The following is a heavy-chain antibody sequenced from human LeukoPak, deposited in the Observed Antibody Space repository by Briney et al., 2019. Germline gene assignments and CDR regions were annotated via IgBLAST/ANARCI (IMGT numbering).Heavy chain of an antibody. CDR3: ARGHVAGSDRHWDY. J-gene: IGHJ4*02. CDR1: DFTFSRHW. D-gene: IGHD6-19*01. CDR2: IISDGSSI. V-gene: IGHV3-74*01. Sequence: GGSLRLSCATSDFTFSRHWMHWVRQAPGKGLVWVSRIISDGSSISYADSVKGRLTISRDNAKNTLYLQMNSLRVEDTAMYYCARGHVAGSDRHWDYWGQGALVTVSS.